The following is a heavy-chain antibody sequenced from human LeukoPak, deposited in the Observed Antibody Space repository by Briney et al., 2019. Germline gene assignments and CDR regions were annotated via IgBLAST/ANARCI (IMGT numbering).Heavy chain of an antibody. CDR1: GFTVSKNY. D-gene: IGHD3-16*01. V-gene: IGHV3-53*01. CDR3: YGIRLGDGFQI. Sequence: GGSLRLSCVASGFTVSKNYMGWVRQAPGKGLEWVSVIYSYGYTSYAESVKGRFTISRDNSKNTLYLQMNSLRVEDTAVYYCYGIRLGDGFQIWGQRIMVIVSS. J-gene: IGHJ3*02. CDR2: IYSYGYT.